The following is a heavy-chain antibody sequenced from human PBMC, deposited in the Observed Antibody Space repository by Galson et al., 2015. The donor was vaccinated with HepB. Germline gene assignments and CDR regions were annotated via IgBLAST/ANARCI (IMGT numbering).Heavy chain of an antibody. CDR3: ARDPHYDVLTGYYRGYFQH. D-gene: IGHD3-9*01. CDR2: ISYDGSNK. CDR1: GCTFSSYA. Sequence: SLRLSCAASGCTFSSYAMHWVRQAPGKGLEWVAVISYDGSNKYYADSVKGRFTISRDNSKNTLYLQMNSLRAEDTAVYYCARDPHYDVLTGYYRGYFQHWGQGTLVTVSS. V-gene: IGHV3-30*04. J-gene: IGHJ1*01.